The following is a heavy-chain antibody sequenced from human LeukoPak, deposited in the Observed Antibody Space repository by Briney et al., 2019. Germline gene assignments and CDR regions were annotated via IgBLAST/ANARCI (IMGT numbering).Heavy chain of an antibody. Sequence: GGSLRLSCAASGFTFSSYSMNWVRQAPGKGLEWVSSISNSSSYIYYADSVKGRFTISRDNAKNSLCLQMNSLRAEDTAVYYCARDLGGPAATFAFDYWGQGTLVTVSS. J-gene: IGHJ4*02. CDR3: ARDLGGPAATFAFDY. CDR2: ISNSSSYI. V-gene: IGHV3-21*01. CDR1: GFTFSSYS. D-gene: IGHD2-15*01.